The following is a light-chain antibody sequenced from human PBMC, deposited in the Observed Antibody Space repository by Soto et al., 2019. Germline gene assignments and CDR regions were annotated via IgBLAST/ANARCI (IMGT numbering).Light chain of an antibody. CDR3: QQYDNLPFT. CDR1: QDISNY. CDR2: DAS. J-gene: IGKJ3*01. Sequence: DIPMTQSPSSLSASVGDRVTITCQASQDISNYLNWYQQKPGKAPKLLIYDASNLETGFPSRFSGSGSGTDFTFTISSLQPEDIATYYCQQYDNLPFTFGPGTKVDIK. V-gene: IGKV1-33*01.